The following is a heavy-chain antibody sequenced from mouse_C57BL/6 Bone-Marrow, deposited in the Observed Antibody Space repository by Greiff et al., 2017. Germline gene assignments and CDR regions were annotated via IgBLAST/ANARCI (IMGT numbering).Heavy chain of an antibody. Sequence: QVQLQQSGAELVKPGASVKLSCKASGYTFTGYCMHWVKQRPGQGLEWIGCINPGSGYTNYNQKFKGKATLTADKSSSTAYMQLSRLTDEDSAVNYCARATSVEAMDYWGQGTTVTVSS. D-gene: IGHD6-1*01. CDR2: INPGSGYT. J-gene: IGHJ4*01. CDR3: ARATSVEAMDY. CDR1: GYTFTGYC. V-gene: IGHV1-7*01.